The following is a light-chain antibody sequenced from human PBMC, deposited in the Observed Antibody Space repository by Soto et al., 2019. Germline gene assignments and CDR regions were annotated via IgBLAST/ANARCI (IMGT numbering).Light chain of an antibody. Sequence: DTHMTQSPSAVSASVGDRVPITCRASQSFTTWLAWFQQKPGKAPKLLIYDASNLESGVPSRFSGSGSGTEFTLTTSSLQPDDFATYYCQQYSSYSWTFGQGTKVDI. V-gene: IGKV1-5*01. CDR1: QSFTTW. J-gene: IGKJ1*01. CDR3: QQYSSYSWT. CDR2: DAS.